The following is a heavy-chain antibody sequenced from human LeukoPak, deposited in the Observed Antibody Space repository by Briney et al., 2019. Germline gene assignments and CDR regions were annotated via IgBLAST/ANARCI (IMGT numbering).Heavy chain of an antibody. V-gene: IGHV4-4*07. CDR3: ARGGTPVGATKWGYFQH. CDR1: GGSISSYY. D-gene: IGHD1-26*01. Sequence: PSETLSLTCTVSGGSISSYYWSWIRPPAGKGLEWIGRIYTSGSTNYNPSLKSRVTMSVDTSKNQFSLKLSSVTAADTAVYYCARGGTPVGATKWGYFQHWGQGTLVTVSS. J-gene: IGHJ1*01. CDR2: IYTSGST.